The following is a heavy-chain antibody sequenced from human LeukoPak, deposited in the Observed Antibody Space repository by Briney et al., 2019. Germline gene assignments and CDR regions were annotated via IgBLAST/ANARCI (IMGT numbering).Heavy chain of an antibody. D-gene: IGHD6-6*01. J-gene: IGHJ4*02. V-gene: IGHV4-38-2*01. CDR2: IYHSGST. CDR3: ARLGGYSSSSLDY. Sequence: SSETLSLTCAVSGYSISSGYYWGWIRQPPGKGLKWIGSIYHSGSTYYNPSLQSRVTISVDTSKNQFSLKLSYVTTADTAVYYRARLGGYSSSSLDYWGQGTLVTVSS. CDR1: GYSISSGYY.